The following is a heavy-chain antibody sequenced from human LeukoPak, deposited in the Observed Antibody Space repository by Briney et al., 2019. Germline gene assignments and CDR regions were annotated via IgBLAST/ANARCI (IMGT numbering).Heavy chain of an antibody. Sequence: GASVKVSCKASGYTFIGYYMHWVRQAPGQGLERMGWINPNSGGTNYAQKFQGRVTMTRDTSISTAYMELSRLRSDDTAVYYCARVRTGIAAAGIGYWGQGTLVTVSS. CDR2: INPNSGGT. CDR3: ARVRTGIAAAGIGY. V-gene: IGHV1-2*02. CDR1: GYTFIGYY. J-gene: IGHJ4*02. D-gene: IGHD6-13*01.